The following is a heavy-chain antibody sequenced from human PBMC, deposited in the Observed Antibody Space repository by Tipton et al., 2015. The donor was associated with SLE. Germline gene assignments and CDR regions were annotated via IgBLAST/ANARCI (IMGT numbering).Heavy chain of an antibody. D-gene: IGHD6-13*01. CDR3: ARDEVAAASTLDY. CDR1: GFTFSSYW. J-gene: IGHJ4*02. Sequence: SLRLSCAASGFTFSSYWMSWVRQAPGKGLEWVANIKQDGSEKYYVDSVKGRFTISRDNAKNSLYLQMNSLRAEDTAVYYCARDEVAAASTLDYWGQGTLVTVSS. V-gene: IGHV3-7*01. CDR2: IKQDGSEK.